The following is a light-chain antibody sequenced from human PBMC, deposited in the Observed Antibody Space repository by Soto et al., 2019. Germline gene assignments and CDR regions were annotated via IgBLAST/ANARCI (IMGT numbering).Light chain of an antibody. Sequence: AIQMNQSPSSLSASVGDRVTITCRARQGIRNDLGWYQQKPGKAPKLLIYAASSLQSGVPSRFRGSGSGTDFTLTISSLQPEDFATYYCLPDYNYPRTFGQGTKVEIK. CDR1: QGIRND. CDR3: LPDYNYPRT. J-gene: IGKJ1*01. V-gene: IGKV1-6*01. CDR2: AAS.